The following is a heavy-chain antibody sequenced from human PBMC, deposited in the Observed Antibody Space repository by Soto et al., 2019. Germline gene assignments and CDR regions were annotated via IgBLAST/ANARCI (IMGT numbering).Heavy chain of an antibody. CDR1: GFTFSSYA. J-gene: IGHJ6*03. D-gene: IGHD3-10*01. V-gene: IGHV3-23*01. CDR3: AKAPAGRGSGSYYLRYYYYMDV. Sequence: GGSLRLSCAASGFTFSSYAMSWVRQAPGKGLEWVSAISGSGGSTYYADSVKGRFTISRDNSKNTLYLQMNSLRAEDTAVYYCAKAPAGRGSGSYYLRYYYYMDVWGKGXTVTVSS. CDR2: ISGSGGST.